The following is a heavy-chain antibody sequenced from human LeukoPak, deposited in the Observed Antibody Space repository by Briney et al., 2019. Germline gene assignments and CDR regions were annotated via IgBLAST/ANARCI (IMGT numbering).Heavy chain of an antibody. J-gene: IGHJ4*02. CDR3: AREVLATSDYFDY. Sequence: SISSSSSYIYYADSVKGRFTISRDNAKNSLYLQMNSLRAEDTAVYYCAREVLATSDYFDYWGQGTLVTVSS. D-gene: IGHD5-24*01. CDR2: ISSSSSYI. V-gene: IGHV3-21*01.